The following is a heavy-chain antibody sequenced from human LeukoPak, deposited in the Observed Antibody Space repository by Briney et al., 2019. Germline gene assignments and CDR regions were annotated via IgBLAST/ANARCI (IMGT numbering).Heavy chain of an antibody. V-gene: IGHV4-4*07. Sequence: PSETLSLTCTVSGGSISSYYWSWIRQPAGKGLEWIGRIYTSGSTNYSPSLKSRVTMSVDTSKNQFSLKLSSVTAADTAVYYCARGRYYYDSSGYYGDNWFDPWGQGTLVTVSS. CDR3: ARGRYYYDSSGYYGDNWFDP. CDR1: GGSISSYY. J-gene: IGHJ5*02. CDR2: IYTSGST. D-gene: IGHD3-22*01.